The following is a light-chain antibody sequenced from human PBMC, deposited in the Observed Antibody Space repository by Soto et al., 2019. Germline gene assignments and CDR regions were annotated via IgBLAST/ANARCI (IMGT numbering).Light chain of an antibody. V-gene: IGKV3-20*01. Sequence: EIVLTQSPGTLSLSPGERATLSCRASQPVTSSCLAWYQQKPGQAHRLLIYGASSRATGIPDRFSGSGSGPDFTLIISRLEPEDFAVYYCQQYGWSPFTFGPGTKVDIK. J-gene: IGKJ3*01. CDR3: QQYGWSPFT. CDR1: QPVTSSC. CDR2: GAS.